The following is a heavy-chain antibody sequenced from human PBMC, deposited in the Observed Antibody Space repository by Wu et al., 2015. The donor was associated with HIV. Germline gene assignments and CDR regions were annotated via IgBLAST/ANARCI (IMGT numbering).Heavy chain of an antibody. D-gene: IGHD3-10*01. CDR2: IIPIFGTV. V-gene: IGHV1-69*05. CDR1: GATLSKYA. CDR3: ARILYGSGSYKGGYYGMDV. Sequence: QVQLVQSGAEVKKPGSSVKVSCKASGATLSKYAINWVRQAPGQGLEWMGGIIPIFGTVNYAQKFQGRVTITTDESTSTAYMELSSLRSEDTAVYYCARILYGSGSYKGGYYGMDVWGQGTTVTVSS. J-gene: IGHJ6*02.